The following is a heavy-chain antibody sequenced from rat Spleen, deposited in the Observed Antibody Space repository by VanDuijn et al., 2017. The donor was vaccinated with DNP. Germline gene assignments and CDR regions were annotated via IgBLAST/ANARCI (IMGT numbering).Heavy chain of an antibody. Sequence: EVQLVESGGGLVQPGRSLKLSCAASGFSFSDYYMAWVRQAPTKGLEWVASISYDSGTTYYRDSVKGRFTISRDAESSLYLQMDSLRSEDTATYYCTTANSYGFAYWGQGTLVTVSS. V-gene: IGHV5-20*01. CDR3: TTANSYGFAY. J-gene: IGHJ3*01. CDR2: ISYDSGTT. CDR1: GFSFSDYY. D-gene: IGHD1-2*01.